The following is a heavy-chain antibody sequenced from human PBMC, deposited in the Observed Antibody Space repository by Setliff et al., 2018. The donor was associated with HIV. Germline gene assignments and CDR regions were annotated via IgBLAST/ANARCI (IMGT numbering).Heavy chain of an antibody. D-gene: IGHD1-26*01. V-gene: IGHV4-38-2*01. CDR1: GYSISSSYY. CDR3: ARQGIVGVAGAFDI. J-gene: IGHJ3*02. Sequence: SETLSLTCAVSGYSISSSYYWGWIRQPPGKGLEWIASVYHGGSAYYNPSLKSRVTTSVDTSKNQFSLRLSSVTAADTAVYYCARQGIVGVAGAFDIWGQGTKVTVSS. CDR2: VYHGGSA.